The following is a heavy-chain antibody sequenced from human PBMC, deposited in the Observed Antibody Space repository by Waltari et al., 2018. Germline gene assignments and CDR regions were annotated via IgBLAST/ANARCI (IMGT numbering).Heavy chain of an antibody. D-gene: IGHD3-10*01. Sequence: QVQLVQPGPEVKKPGASVKVPCTDSGNTFNSFGISWVRPAPGQGLEWMGWISAYNANTNYAQKFQGRVTMTTDTATRTAYMELRSLRSADTAVYYCSRDYGSGYGLFDYWGQGTLVTVSS. CDR3: SRDYGSGYGLFDY. J-gene: IGHJ4*02. CDR1: GNTFNSFG. V-gene: IGHV1-18*01. CDR2: ISAYNANT.